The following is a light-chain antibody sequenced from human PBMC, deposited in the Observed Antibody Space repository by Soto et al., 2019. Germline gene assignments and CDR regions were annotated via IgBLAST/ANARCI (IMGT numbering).Light chain of an antibody. CDR1: SSDVENYNL. CDR3: YSYAGRSTWV. Sequence: QSALTQPASVSGSPGQSITISCTGSSSDVENYNLVSWYQQHAGKAPKLIIFEGSKRPSGVSSRFSGSKSGNTASLTISGLRAEDEADYYCYSYAGRSTWVFGTGTKLTVL. V-gene: IGLV2-23*01. J-gene: IGLJ1*01. CDR2: EGS.